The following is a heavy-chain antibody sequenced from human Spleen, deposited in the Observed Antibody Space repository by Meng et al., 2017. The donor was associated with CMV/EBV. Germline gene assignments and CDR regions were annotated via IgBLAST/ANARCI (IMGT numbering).Heavy chain of an antibody. Sequence: SVKVSCKASGFTFTSSAVQWVRQARGQRLEWIGWIVVGSGNTNYAQKFQERVTITRDMSTSTAYMELSSLRSDDTAVYYCAASVTSETYYDFWSGENWFDPWGQGTLVTVSS. V-gene: IGHV1-58*01. CDR3: AASVTSETYYDFWSGENWFDP. D-gene: IGHD3-3*01. CDR1: GFTFTSSA. CDR2: IVVGSGNT. J-gene: IGHJ5*02.